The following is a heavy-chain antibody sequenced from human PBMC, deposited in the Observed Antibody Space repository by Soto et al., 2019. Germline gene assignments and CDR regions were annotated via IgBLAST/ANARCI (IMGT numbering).Heavy chain of an antibody. CDR2: ISWNSGSI. D-gene: IGHD3-9*01. CDR1: GFTFDDYA. Sequence: GGSLRLSCAASGFTFDDYAMHWVRQAPGKGLEWVSGISWNSGSIGYADSVKGRFTISRDNAKNSLYLQMNSLRAEDTALYYCEKSEDILTGFDYCGQGTLVPVSS. CDR3: EKSEDILTGFDY. J-gene: IGHJ4*02. V-gene: IGHV3-9*01.